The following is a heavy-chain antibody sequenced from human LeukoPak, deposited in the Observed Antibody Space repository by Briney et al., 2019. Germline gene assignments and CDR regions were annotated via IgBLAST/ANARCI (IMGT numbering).Heavy chain of an antibody. D-gene: IGHD6-13*01. CDR3: ARVILGIAAAGNWFDP. V-gene: IGHV4-61*02. Sequence: SQTLSLTCTVSGGSISSGSYYWSWIRQPAGKGLERIGRIYTSGSTNYNPSLKSRVTMSVDTSKNQFSLKLSSVTAADTAVYYCARVILGIAAAGNWFDPWGQGTLVTVSS. CDR2: IYTSGST. CDR1: GGSISSGSYY. J-gene: IGHJ5*02.